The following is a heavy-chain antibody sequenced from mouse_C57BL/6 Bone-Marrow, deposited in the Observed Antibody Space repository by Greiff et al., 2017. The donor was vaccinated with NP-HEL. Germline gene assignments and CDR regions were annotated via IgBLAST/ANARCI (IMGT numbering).Heavy chain of an antibody. V-gene: IGHV1-4*01. Sequence: QVQLQQSGAELARPGASVKISCKASGYTFTSYTMHWVKQRPGQGLEWIGYINPSSGYTKYNQKFKDKATLTADKSSSTAYMQLSSLTSEDSAVYYCARRDGYYSWFAYWGQGTLVTVSA. D-gene: IGHD2-3*01. CDR2: INPSSGYT. CDR1: GYTFTSYT. CDR3: ARRDGYYSWFAY. J-gene: IGHJ3*01.